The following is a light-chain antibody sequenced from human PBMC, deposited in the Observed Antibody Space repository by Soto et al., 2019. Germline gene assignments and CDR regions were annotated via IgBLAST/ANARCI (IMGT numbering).Light chain of an antibody. CDR3: QQYENLPYT. J-gene: IGKJ2*01. Sequence: DIPMTQSASSLSASVGDRVTITCQASQVISNYLNWYQQKPGKAPKLLIYDITTLEIGVPTRFSGSGSGTDFTFTITGLQPEDSATYYCQQYENLPYTFGQGTKLEI. CDR2: DIT. CDR1: QVISNY. V-gene: IGKV1-33*01.